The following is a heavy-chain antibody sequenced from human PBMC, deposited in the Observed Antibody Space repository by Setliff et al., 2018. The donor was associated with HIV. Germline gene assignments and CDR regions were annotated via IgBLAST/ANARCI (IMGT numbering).Heavy chain of an antibody. D-gene: IGHD6-19*01. V-gene: IGHV1-8*02. CDR2: MNPNSGNT. CDR1: GYTFTSYD. Sequence: KVSCKAPGYTFTSYDINWVRQAPGQGLEWMGWMNPNSGNTGYARKFQGRITMTRNTSITTAYMELSSLGPEDTAVYYCARVIGYFSGWYLKYWGQGTPVTVSS. CDR3: ARVIGYFSGWYLKY. J-gene: IGHJ4*02.